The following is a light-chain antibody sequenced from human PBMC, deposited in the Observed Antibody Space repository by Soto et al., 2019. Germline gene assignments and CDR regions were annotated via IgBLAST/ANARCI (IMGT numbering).Light chain of an antibody. CDR2: AAS. CDR3: QQSYSTPQT. J-gene: IGKJ1*01. V-gene: IGKV1-39*01. Sequence: DIQMTQSPSTLSGSVGDRVTITCRASQTISSWLAWYQQKPGKAPKLLIYAASSLRSGVPSRFSGSGSGTDFTLTISSLQPEDFATYYCQQSYSTPQTFGQGTKVDI. CDR1: QTISSW.